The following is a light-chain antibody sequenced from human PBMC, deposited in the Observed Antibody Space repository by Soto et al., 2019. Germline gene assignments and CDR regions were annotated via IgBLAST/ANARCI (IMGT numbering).Light chain of an antibody. V-gene: IGKV1-17*01. CDR1: QAIRTD. CDR3: QQYNSYSRT. Sequence: IQVTQSPSSLSASVGDRVTITCRASQAIRTDLGWYQQKPGKAPKLLIFAASNLHSGVPSRFSGSGSGTEFTLTISSLQPDDFATYYCQQYNSYSRTFGQGTKVDI. CDR2: AAS. J-gene: IGKJ1*01.